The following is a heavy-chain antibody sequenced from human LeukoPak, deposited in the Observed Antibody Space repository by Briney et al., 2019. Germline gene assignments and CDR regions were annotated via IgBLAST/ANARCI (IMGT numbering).Heavy chain of an antibody. CDR1: GFTFNSYA. J-gene: IGHJ4*02. CDR3: VRGRYYYDVSGYPDY. CDR2: ISHTGGST. V-gene: IGHV3-23*01. D-gene: IGHD3-22*01. Sequence: GGSLRLSCAASGFTFNSYAMSWVRQAPGKGPEWVSIISHTGGSTYYADSVKGRFTISRDNSKNTLYLQMNSLRPEDTALYYCVRGRYYYDVSGYPDYWGQGTLVTVSS.